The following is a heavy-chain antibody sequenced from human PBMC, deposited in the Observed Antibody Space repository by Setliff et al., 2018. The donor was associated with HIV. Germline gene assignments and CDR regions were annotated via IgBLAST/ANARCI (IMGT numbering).Heavy chain of an antibody. CDR2: IYTSGST. V-gene: IGHV4-61*09. CDR1: GGSISSGSYY. D-gene: IGHD7-27*01. Sequence: SETLSLTCTVSGGSISSGSYYWSWIRQPAGKGLEWIGHIYTSGSTNYNPSLKSRVTISVDTSKNQFSLKLSSVTAADTAVHYCARDWGGPLDYWGQGTLVTVSS. CDR3: ARDWGGPLDY. J-gene: IGHJ4*02.